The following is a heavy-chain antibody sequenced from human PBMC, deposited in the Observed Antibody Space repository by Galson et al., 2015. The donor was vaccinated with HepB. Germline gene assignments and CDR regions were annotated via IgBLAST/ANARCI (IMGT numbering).Heavy chain of an antibody. V-gene: IGHV1-3*01. CDR3: ARDCSGGSCYSNFDY. J-gene: IGHJ4*02. D-gene: IGHD2-15*01. CDR1: GYTFTSYA. Sequence: SVKVSCKASGYTFTSYAMHWVRQAPGQRLEWRGWINAGNGNTKYSQKFQGRVTITRDTSASTAYMELSSLRSEDTAVYYCARDCSGGSCYSNFDYWGQGTLVTVSS. CDR2: INAGNGNT.